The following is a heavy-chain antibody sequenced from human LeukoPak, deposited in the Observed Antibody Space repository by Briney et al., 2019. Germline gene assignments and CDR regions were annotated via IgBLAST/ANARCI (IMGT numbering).Heavy chain of an antibody. Sequence: GPLRLPSPASGLPFSSYSRDGVRQAPGKGLKWISYIGTGISTTFYADSVRGRFTISRDNAKNSLYLQMNSLRAEDTAVYYCARGPTHIPSTWGQGTLVTVSS. D-gene: IGHD2-2*02. CDR3: ARGPTHIPST. CDR2: IGTGISTT. CDR1: GLPFSSYS. J-gene: IGHJ4*02. V-gene: IGHV3-48*01.